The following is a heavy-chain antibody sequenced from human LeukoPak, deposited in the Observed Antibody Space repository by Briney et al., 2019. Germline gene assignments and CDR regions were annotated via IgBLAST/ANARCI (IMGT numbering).Heavy chain of an antibody. V-gene: IGHV4-59*01. CDR1: GGSISTYY. CDR2: IYYSGTT. J-gene: IGHJ2*01. CDR3: ARGTLDWYFDL. Sequence: PSESLSLTCTVSGGSISTYYWSWIRQPPGKGLEWIGYIYYSGTTNYNPSLKSRVTISVDTSKKQFSLKLSSVTAADTAVYYCARGTLDWYFDLWGRGTLVTVSS.